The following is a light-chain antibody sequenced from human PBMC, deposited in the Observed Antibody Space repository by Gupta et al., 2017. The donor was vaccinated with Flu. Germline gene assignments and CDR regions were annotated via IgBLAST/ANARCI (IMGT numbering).Light chain of an antibody. J-gene: IGKJ1*01. V-gene: IGKV3-20*01. CDR1: QSVSSTH. CDR3: QADGGSPWT. CDR2: GAS. Sequence: EIVLTQSTGTLSLSPGERATLSCRASQSVSSTHLAWYQQKPGQAPRLLIYGASSRATGIPDRFSGSGSGTDFTLTISRREPEDFAVYYCQADGGSPWTFGQGTKVEIK.